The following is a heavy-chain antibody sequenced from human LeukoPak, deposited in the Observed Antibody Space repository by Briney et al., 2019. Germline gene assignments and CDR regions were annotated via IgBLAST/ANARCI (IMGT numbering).Heavy chain of an antibody. CDR3: AKGVAARPLDY. Sequence: GGSLRLSCAASGLTFSSYGMSWVRQAPGKGLEWVSAISGSGGSTYYADSVKGRFTISRDNSKNTLYLQMNSLRAEDTAVYYCAKGVAARPLDYWGQGTLVTVSS. J-gene: IGHJ4*02. D-gene: IGHD6-6*01. V-gene: IGHV3-23*01. CDR2: ISGSGGST. CDR1: GLTFSSYG.